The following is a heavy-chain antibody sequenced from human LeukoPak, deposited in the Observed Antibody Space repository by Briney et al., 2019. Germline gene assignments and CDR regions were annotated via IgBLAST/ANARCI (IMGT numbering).Heavy chain of an antibody. CDR3: ARGVGYCSGGSCYSGWFDP. J-gene: IGHJ5*02. V-gene: IGHV1-2*04. Sequence: ASVKVSCKASGYTFTGYYMHWVRQAPGQGLEWMGWINPNSGGTNYAQKFQGWVTMTRDTSISTAYMELSRLRSDDTAVYYCARGVGYCSGGSCYSGWFDPWGQGTLVTVSS. CDR2: INPNSGGT. CDR1: GYTFTGYY. D-gene: IGHD2-15*01.